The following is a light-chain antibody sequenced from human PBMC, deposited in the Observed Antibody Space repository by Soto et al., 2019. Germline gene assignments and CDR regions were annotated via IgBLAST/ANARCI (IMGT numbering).Light chain of an antibody. CDR2: GAS. Sequence: EIVLTQSPGTLSLSPGERVTLSCRASQSVSSSYLAWYQQKPGQAPRLLIYGASSRATGIPDRFSGSGSGTDFTLTISRLEPEDFAVYYCQQYGSSPPSCTFGQGTKLEIK. CDR3: QQYGSSPPSCT. CDR1: QSVSSSY. J-gene: IGKJ2*02. V-gene: IGKV3-20*01.